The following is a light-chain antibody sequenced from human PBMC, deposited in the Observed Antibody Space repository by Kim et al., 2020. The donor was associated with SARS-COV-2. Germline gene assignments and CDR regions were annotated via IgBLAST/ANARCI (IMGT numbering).Light chain of an antibody. J-gene: IGKJ4*01. CDR3: QHYDNWPLA. Sequence: EIVITQSPATLSVSAGERVTLSCRASESIRSNLAWYQQKSGQAPRLLIYDVSTRATGVPARFSGSGSGTEFTLTSSSLESEDFALYYCQHYDNWPLAFGGGTKVDIK. V-gene: IGKV3-15*01. CDR1: ESIRSN. CDR2: DVS.